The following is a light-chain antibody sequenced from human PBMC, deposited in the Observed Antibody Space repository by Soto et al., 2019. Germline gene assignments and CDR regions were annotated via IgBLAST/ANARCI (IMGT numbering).Light chain of an antibody. J-gene: IGKJ5*01. V-gene: IGKV3-11*01. CDR3: QQRDSWPIT. Sequence: EIVLTQSPGTLSLSPGERATLSCSASQSVDSYLVWYQQEPRQAPRLLIFGASNRATGIPARFSSSGSGTDFTLTINSLEPDDFAVYYCQQRDSWPITFGQGTRLENK. CDR2: GAS. CDR1: QSVDSY.